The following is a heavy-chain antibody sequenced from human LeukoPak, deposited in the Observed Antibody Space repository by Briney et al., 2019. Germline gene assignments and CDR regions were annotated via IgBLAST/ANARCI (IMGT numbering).Heavy chain of an antibody. J-gene: IGHJ4*02. CDR2: MNPNSGNT. CDR1: GYTFTSYD. CDR3: ARGAPYDFWSGYYSDY. D-gene: IGHD3-3*01. Sequence: ASVKVSCKASGYTFTSYDINWVRQATGQGLEWMGWMNPNSGNTGYAQKFQGRVTMTRNTSISTAYMELRSLRSDDTAVYYCARGAPYDFWSGYYSDYWGQGTLVTVSS. V-gene: IGHV1-8*01.